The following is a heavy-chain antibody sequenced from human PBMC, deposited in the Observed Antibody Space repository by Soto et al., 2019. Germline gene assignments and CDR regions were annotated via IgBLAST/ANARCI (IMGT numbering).Heavy chain of an antibody. V-gene: IGHV4-30-4*01. CDR1: GGSISSGDYY. D-gene: IGHD3-3*01. CDR3: ARDLTIFGATTDY. Sequence: QVQLQESGPGLVKPSQTLSLTCTVSGGSISSGDYYWSWIRQPPGKGLEWIGYIYYSGSTYYNPSLKSRVTISVDTSKNQCSLKLSSVTAADTAVYYCARDLTIFGATTDYWGQGTLVTVSS. J-gene: IGHJ4*02. CDR2: IYYSGST.